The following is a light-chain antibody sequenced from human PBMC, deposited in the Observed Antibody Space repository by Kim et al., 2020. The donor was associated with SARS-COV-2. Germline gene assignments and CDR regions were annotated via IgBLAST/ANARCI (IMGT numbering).Light chain of an antibody. CDR1: KLGDKY. CDR3: QACDSSTVV. J-gene: IGLJ2*01. Sequence: SYELTQPPSVSESAGQTASITCSGDKLGDKYACWYQQKPGQSPVLVIYQDSKRTSGIPERFSGSNSGNTATLTISGTQAMDEADYYCQACDSSTVVFGGGPQLTVL. V-gene: IGLV3-1*01. CDR2: QDS.